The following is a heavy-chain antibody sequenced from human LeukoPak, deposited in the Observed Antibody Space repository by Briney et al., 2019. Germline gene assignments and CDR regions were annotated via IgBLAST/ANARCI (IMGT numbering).Heavy chain of an antibody. D-gene: IGHD2-21*02. CDR2: LYYGGST. CDR3: ARGLIHIVVVTAAWYFDY. Sequence: KPSETLSLTCTVSGGSISSASYFWGWIRQPPGKGLEWIGTLYYGGSTYYNASLKSRVTISVDTSKNQFSLKLSSVTAADTAVYYCARGLIHIVVVTAAWYFDYWGQGTLVTVSS. J-gene: IGHJ4*02. V-gene: IGHV4-39*07. CDR1: GGSISSASYF.